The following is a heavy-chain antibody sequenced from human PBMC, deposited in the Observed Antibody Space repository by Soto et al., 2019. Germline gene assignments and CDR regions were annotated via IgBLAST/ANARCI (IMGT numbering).Heavy chain of an antibody. CDR3: ARDSGWFDP. CDR1: GGSIRTTNCF. Sequence: CETLSLTCSVSGGSIRTTNCFWARVRQPPGKGLEWIASVYHSWSTYYNPSLKSRVTVSVDPSKNQFALTLSSASAADTALYYCARDSGWFDPWGQGTLVTVSS. J-gene: IGHJ5*02. CDR2: VYHSWST. V-gene: IGHV4-39*01.